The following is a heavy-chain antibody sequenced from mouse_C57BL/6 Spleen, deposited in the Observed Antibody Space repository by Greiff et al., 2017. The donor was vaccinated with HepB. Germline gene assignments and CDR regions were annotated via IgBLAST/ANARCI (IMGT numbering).Heavy chain of an antibody. CDR2: IHPSDSDT. V-gene: IGHV1-74*01. D-gene: IGHD2-2*01. CDR1: GYTFTSYW. CDR3: AKYDGYNSDYFDY. Sequence: VQLQQPGAELVKPGASVKVSCKASGYTFTSYWMHWVKQRPGQGLEWIGRIHPSDSDTNYNQKFKGKATLTVDTSSSTAYMQLSSLTSEDAAVYYCAKYDGYNSDYFDYWGQGTTLTVSS. J-gene: IGHJ2*01.